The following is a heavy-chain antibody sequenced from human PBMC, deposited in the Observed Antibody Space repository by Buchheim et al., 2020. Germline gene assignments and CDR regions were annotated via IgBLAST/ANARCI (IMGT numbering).Heavy chain of an antibody. CDR2: TGNKANYYSI. D-gene: IGHD6-13*01. V-gene: IGHV3-72*01. J-gene: IGHJ4*02. CDR1: GFNFSDHY. CDR3: NTDRYSSSWY. Sequence: EVQLVESGGGLVQPGGSLRLSCAASGFNFSDHYMDWVRQVPGKGLDWVGRTGNKANYYSILYAPSVKGRFTISRDYSMNSVFLKMNSGKTEDTDVYYCNTDRYSSSWYWGQGTL.